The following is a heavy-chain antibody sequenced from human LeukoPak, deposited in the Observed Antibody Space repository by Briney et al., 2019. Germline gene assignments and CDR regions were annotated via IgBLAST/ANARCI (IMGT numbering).Heavy chain of an antibody. V-gene: IGHV1-69*01. Sequence: GSSVKVSCKASGGTFSSYAISWVRQAPGQGLEWMGGIIPIFGTANYAQKFQGRVTITADESTSTAYMELSSLRSEDTAVYYCASLVYHYGSGARWFGPWGQGTLVTVSS. CDR3: ASLVYHYGSGARWFGP. CDR2: IIPIFGTA. CDR1: GGTFSSYA. J-gene: IGHJ5*02. D-gene: IGHD3-10*01.